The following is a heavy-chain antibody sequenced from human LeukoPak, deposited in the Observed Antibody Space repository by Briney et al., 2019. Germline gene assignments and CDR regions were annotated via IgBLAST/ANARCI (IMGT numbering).Heavy chain of an antibody. J-gene: IGHJ6*03. D-gene: IGHD6-13*01. CDR2: IIPIFGTA. CDR3: ARVQGSSWYKYYYYMDV. Sequence: SVKVSCKASGGTFSSYAISWVRQAPGQGLEWMGGIIPIFGTANYAQKFQGRVTITADKSTSTAYMELSSLRSEDTAVYYCARVQGSSWYKYYYYMDVWGKGTTVTISS. V-gene: IGHV1-69*06. CDR1: GGTFSSYA.